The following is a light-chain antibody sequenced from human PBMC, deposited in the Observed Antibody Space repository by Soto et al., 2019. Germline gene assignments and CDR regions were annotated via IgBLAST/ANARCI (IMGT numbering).Light chain of an antibody. V-gene: IGKV1-5*01. Sequence: DIQMTQSPSPLSASVGDRVTITCRASQSISSWLAWYQQKPGKAPKLLIYDASSLESGVPSRFSGSGSGTEFTLTISSLQPDDFATYYCQQYNSYSAGVFGGGTKVEIK. J-gene: IGKJ4*01. CDR1: QSISSW. CDR2: DAS. CDR3: QQYNSYSAGV.